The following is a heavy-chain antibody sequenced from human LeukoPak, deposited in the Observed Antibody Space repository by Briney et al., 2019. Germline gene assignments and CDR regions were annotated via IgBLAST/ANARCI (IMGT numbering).Heavy chain of an antibody. D-gene: IGHD3-10*01. V-gene: IGHV4-59*01. CDR2: AHYSGSG. CDR3: ARDEINYGSGSYFDF. J-gene: IGHJ4*02. Sequence: SETLSLTCTVSGDSIRTYHWNWIRQSPGKGLEWIGSAHYSGSGNHNPSLKSRLTISVDTSKNQVSLKLSSSTAADTAVYYCARDEINYGSGSYFDFWGQGTLVTVSS. CDR1: GDSIRTYH.